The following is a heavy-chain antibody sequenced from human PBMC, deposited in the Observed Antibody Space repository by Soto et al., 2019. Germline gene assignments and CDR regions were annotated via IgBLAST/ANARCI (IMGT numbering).Heavy chain of an antibody. CDR3: ARDVASQDTRSGISWFDP. J-gene: IGHJ5*02. Sequence: SETLSLTCAVSGGSISSSNWWSWVRQPPGKGLEWIGEIYHSGTPYYNPSLKSRVTFSRDTSKNQFSLSLSSVTAADTAVYYCARDVASQDTRSGISWFDPWGQGALVTVSS. V-gene: IGHV4-4*02. D-gene: IGHD1-1*01. CDR1: GGSISSSNW. CDR2: IYHSGTP.